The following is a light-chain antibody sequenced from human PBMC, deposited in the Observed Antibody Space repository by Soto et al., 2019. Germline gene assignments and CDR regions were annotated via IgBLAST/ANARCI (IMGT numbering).Light chain of an antibody. CDR2: GAS. J-gene: IGKJ4*01. CDR3: QQYGSSPLT. CDR1: QSVSSSY. Sequence: DTVLTQSPGNLSLSPGERATLSCRASQSVSSSYLAWYQQKPGQAPRLLIYGASSRATGIPDRFSGSGSGTDFTLTISRLEPEDFAVYYCQQYGSSPLTFGGGTKVDIK. V-gene: IGKV3-20*01.